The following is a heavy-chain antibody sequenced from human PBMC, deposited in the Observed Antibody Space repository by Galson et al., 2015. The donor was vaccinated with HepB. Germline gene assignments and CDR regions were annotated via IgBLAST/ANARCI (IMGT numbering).Heavy chain of an antibody. Sequence: SLRLSCAASGFTFIAYAMSWVRLAPGKGLEWISYITTSGSTIYYADSVKGRFTVSRDNAKNSLYLQMTSLRVEDTAVYYCARDKGRRLWRDVGYIDYWGQGVLVTVPS. J-gene: IGHJ4*02. CDR1: GFTFIAYA. CDR3: ARDKGRRLWRDVGYIDY. CDR2: ITTSGSTI. D-gene: IGHD3-16*01. V-gene: IGHV3-48*03.